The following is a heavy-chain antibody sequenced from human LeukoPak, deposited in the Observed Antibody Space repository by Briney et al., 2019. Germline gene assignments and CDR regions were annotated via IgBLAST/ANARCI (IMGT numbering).Heavy chain of an antibody. CDR2: MNPNTGNT. CDR3: ARAGPRGYTSGGTFDI. Sequence: GASVKVSCKASGYTFTSYDINWVRQATGQGREWMGWMNPNTGNTGYAQNFQGRITMTRNTSISTAYMELSSLRSEDTAVYYCARAGPRGYTSGGTFDIWGQGTMVTVSS. D-gene: IGHD5-18*01. V-gene: IGHV1-8*01. J-gene: IGHJ3*02. CDR1: GYTFTSYD.